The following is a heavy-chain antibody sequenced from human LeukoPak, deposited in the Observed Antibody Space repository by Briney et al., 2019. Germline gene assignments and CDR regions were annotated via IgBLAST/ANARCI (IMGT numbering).Heavy chain of an antibody. CDR1: GFTFSNAW. CDR2: IKSKIDGGTT. J-gene: IGHJ6*03. D-gene: IGHD3-22*01. Sequence: GGSLRLSCAASGFTFSNAWMSWVRQAPGKGLEWVGRIKSKIDGGTTDYAAPVKGRFTISRDDSKNTLYLQMNSLKTEDTAVYYCTGGLYFYDSSGYPIYYMDVWGKGTTVTVSS. V-gene: IGHV3-15*01. CDR3: TGGLYFYDSSGYPIYYMDV.